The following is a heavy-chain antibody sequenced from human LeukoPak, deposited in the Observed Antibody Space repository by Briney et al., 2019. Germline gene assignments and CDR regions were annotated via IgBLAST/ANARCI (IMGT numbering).Heavy chain of an antibody. Sequence: ASVKVSCKASGYTFTGYYMHWVRQAPGQGLEWMGWINPNSGGTHYAQKFQGRVTMTRDTSISTAYMELSRLRSDDTAVYYCARDAVAGTLGNWFDPWGQGTLVTVSS. CDR2: INPNSGGT. J-gene: IGHJ5*02. D-gene: IGHD6-19*01. CDR3: ARDAVAGTLGNWFDP. CDR1: GYTFTGYY. V-gene: IGHV1-2*02.